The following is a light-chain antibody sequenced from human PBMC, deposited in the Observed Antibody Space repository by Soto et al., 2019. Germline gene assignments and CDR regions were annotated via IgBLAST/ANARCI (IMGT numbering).Light chain of an antibody. J-gene: IGKJ1*01. CDR1: QSVSSSY. V-gene: IGKV3-20*01. CDR3: QQYGSSPWT. CDR2: GAS. Sequence: DIVMTQSPATLSVAPGERVTFSCRASQSVSSSYLAWYQQKPGQAPRLLIYGASSRATGIPDRFSGSGSGTDFTLTISRLEPEDFAVYYCQQYGSSPWTFGQGTKVDIK.